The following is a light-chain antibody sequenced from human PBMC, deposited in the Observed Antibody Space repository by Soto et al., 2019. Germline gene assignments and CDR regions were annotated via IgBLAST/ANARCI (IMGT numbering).Light chain of an antibody. CDR1: QAISNY. CDR2: AAS. J-gene: IGKJ5*01. CDR3: QHYNTDPST. Sequence: DIQMTQSPSSLSASVGDRVTITCRSSQAISNYVAWFQQKPGKAPSSLIYAASSLRSGVPSKFSGSGSATDFTLTISNLQPEDFSTYYCQHYNTDPSTFGQGTRLEI. V-gene: IGKV1-16*02.